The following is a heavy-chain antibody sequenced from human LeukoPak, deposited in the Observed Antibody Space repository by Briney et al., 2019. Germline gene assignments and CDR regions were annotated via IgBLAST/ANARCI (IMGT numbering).Heavy chain of an antibody. CDR1: GYTFTGYY. Sequence: ASVKVSCKASGYTFTGYYMHWVRQAPGQGLEWMGWINPNSGGANYAQKFQGRVTMTRDTSISTAYMELSRLRSDDTAVYYCARVPTMIVANYYYYYGMDVWGQGTTVTVSS. D-gene: IGHD3-22*01. V-gene: IGHV1-2*02. CDR2: INPNSGGA. J-gene: IGHJ6*02. CDR3: ARVPTMIVANYYYYYGMDV.